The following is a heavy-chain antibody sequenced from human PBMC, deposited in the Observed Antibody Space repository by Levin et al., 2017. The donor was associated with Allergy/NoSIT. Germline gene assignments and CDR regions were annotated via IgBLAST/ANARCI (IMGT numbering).Heavy chain of an antibody. CDR3: ARGGHDILTGYLDY. Sequence: GESLKISCKASGYTFTGYYMHWVRQAPGQGLEWMGWINPNSGGTNYAQKFQGRVTMTRDTSISTAYMELSRLRSDDTAVYYCARGGHDILTGYLDYWGQGTLVTVSS. CDR1: GYTFTGYY. CDR2: INPNSGGT. V-gene: IGHV1-2*02. J-gene: IGHJ4*02. D-gene: IGHD3-9*01.